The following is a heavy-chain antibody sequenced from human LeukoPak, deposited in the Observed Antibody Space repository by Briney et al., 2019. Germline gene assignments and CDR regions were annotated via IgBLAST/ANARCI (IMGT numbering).Heavy chain of an antibody. D-gene: IGHD3-10*01. CDR3: ARFSSHGSGGYPDY. Sequence: PSETLSLTCAVYGGSFSGYYWSWIRQPPGKGLEWIGSIFYSGNSYYNPSLKSRVTISVDTSKNQFSLKLSSVTAADTAVYYCARFSSHGSGGYPDYWGQGTLVTLSS. CDR2: IFYSGNS. V-gene: IGHV4-34*12. CDR1: GGSFSGYY. J-gene: IGHJ4*02.